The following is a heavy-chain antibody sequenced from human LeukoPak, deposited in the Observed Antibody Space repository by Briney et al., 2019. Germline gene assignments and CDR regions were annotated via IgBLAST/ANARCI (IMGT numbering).Heavy chain of an antibody. Sequence: GGSLRLSCAASGFAFTSYTMSWVRQAPGKGLEWVSSIPSSNTSIYYADSLRGRFTVSRDNAKNSLYLQMNSLRAEDTAVYSCVRVEDWGAAGNRMDYWGRGTLVTVSS. CDR1: GFAFTSYT. CDR2: IPSSNTSI. V-gene: IGHV3-21*01. J-gene: IGHJ4*02. D-gene: IGHD6-25*01. CDR3: VRVEDWGAAGNRMDY.